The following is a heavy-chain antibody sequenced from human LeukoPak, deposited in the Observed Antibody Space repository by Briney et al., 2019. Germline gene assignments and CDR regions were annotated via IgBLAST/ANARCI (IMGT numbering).Heavy chain of an antibody. J-gene: IGHJ6*02. V-gene: IGHV4-59*08. CDR1: GGSISSYY. Sequence: SETLSRTCTVSGGSISSYYWSWIRQPPGKGLEWTGYIYYSGSTNYNPSLKSRVTISVDTSKNQFSLKLSSVTAADTAVYYCARTYGMDVWGQGTTVTVSS. CDR3: ARTYGMDV. CDR2: IYYSGST.